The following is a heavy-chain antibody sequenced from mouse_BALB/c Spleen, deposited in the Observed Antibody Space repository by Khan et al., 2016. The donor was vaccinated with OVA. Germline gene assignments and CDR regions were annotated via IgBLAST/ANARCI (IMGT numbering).Heavy chain of an antibody. CDR2: ISNGGGST. J-gene: IGHJ4*01. Sequence: EVELVESGGGLVQPGGSLKLSCATSGFTFSDYYMYWVRQTPEKRLEWVAYISNGGGSTYYPDTVKGRFTISSDNAKHTLNLQMSRLKAEDTAMYYCARQLDGAMGHWGQGTSVTVSS. CDR1: GFTFSDYY. CDR3: ARQLDGAMGH. V-gene: IGHV5-12*02.